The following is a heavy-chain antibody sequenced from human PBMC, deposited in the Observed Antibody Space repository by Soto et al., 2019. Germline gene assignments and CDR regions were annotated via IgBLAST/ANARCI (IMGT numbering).Heavy chain of an antibody. CDR3: AGGGDTYDILTGYYRRRNWFDP. CDR2: ISAYNGNT. J-gene: IGHJ5*02. CDR1: GYTFTSYG. D-gene: IGHD3-9*01. Sequence: QVQLVQSGAEVKKPGASVKVSCKASGYTFTSYGISWVRQAPGQGLEWMGWISAYNGNTNYAQKLQGRVTMTTDTSTSTAYMELRSLRSDDTAVYYCAGGGDTYDILTGYYRRRNWFDPWGQGTLVTVSS. V-gene: IGHV1-18*01.